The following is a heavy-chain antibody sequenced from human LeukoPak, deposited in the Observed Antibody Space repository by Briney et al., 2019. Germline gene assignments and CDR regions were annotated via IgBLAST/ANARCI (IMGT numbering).Heavy chain of an antibody. CDR1: GGSISSYY. J-gene: IGHJ4*02. CDR3: ARDEGLGDFDY. CDR2: IYYSGST. V-gene: IGHV4-59*01. D-gene: IGHD3/OR15-3a*01. Sequence: SETLSLTCTVSGGSISSYYWSWIRQPPGKGLEWIGYIYYSGSTSYNPSLKSRVTISVDTSKNQFSLKLSSVTAADTAVYYCARDEGLGDFDYWGQGTLVTVSS.